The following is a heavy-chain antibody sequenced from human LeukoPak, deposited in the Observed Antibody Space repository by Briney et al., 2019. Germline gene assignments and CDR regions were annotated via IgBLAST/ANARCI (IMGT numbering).Heavy chain of an antibody. CDR3: ARDPVRGYCSSTSCYPYYYGMDV. CDR1: GGTFSSYA. CDR2: IIPIFGTA. Sequence: SVKVSCKASGGTFSSYAISWVRPAPGQGLEWMGGIIPIFGTANYSQKFQGRVTITADESPSTAYMELSSLRSEDTAVYYCARDPVRGYCSSTSCYPYYYGMDVWGQGTTVTVSS. V-gene: IGHV1-69*13. J-gene: IGHJ6*02. D-gene: IGHD2-2*01.